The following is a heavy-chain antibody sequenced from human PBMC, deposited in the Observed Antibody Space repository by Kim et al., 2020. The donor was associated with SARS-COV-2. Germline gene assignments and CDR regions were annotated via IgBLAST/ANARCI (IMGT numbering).Heavy chain of an antibody. CDR1: GGSISSGGYY. V-gene: IGHV4-31*03. CDR3: ARVRSSGWPFDY. J-gene: IGHJ4*02. D-gene: IGHD6-19*01. CDR2: IYYSGST. Sequence: SETLSLTCTVSGGSISSGGYYWSWIRQHPGKGLEWIGYIYYSGSTYYNPSLKSRVTISVDTSKNQFSLKLSSVTAADTAVYYCARVRSSGWPFDYWGRGTLVTVSS.